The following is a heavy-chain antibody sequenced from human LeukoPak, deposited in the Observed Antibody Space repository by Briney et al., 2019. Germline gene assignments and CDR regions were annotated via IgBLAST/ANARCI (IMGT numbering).Heavy chain of an antibody. J-gene: IGHJ6*02. V-gene: IGHV3-48*02. CDR3: ARDYYGMDV. CDR1: GFIFRSHT. Sequence: GVSLRLSCAASGFIFRSHTMNWVRQGPGKGLEWVSYISSTSGTIYYADSVKGRFTISRDNAKNSLYLQMNSLRDEDTAVYYCARDYYGMDVWGQGTTVTVSS. CDR2: ISSTSGTI.